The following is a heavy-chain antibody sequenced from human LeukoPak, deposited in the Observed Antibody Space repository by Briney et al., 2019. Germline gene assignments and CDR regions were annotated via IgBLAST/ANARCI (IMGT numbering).Heavy chain of an antibody. CDR3: AKEWVVPNWFDP. V-gene: IGHV3-23*01. Sequence: GGSLRLSCAASGFTFSSYAMSWVRQAPGKGLEWVSAISGTGGSTYYADSVKGRFTISRDNSKNTLYLRMNSLRAEDTAVYYCAKEWVVPNWFDPWGQGTLVTVSS. D-gene: IGHD2-15*01. J-gene: IGHJ5*02. CDR2: ISGTGGST. CDR1: GFTFSSYA.